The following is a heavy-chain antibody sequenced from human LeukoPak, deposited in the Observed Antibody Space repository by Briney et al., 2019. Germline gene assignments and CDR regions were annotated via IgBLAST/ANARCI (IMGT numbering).Heavy chain of an antibody. Sequence: SQTLSLTCAVSGGSISSGGYSWSWIRQPPGKGLEWIGYIYHSGSTYYNPSLKSQVTISVDRSKNQFSLKLSSVTAADTAVYYCARGITGTTRYFDYWGQGTLVTVSS. D-gene: IGHD1-7*01. CDR2: IYHSGST. V-gene: IGHV4-30-2*01. CDR3: ARGITGTTRYFDY. J-gene: IGHJ4*02. CDR1: GGSISSGGYS.